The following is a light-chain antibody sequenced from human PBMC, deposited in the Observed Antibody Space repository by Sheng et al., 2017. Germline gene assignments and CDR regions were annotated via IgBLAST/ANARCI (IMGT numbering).Light chain of an antibody. CDR2: EAS. V-gene: IGKV1-6*01. Sequence: MTQSPSSLSASVGDRVTITCRASQGIGNELGWYQQKPGKAPKLLIYEASNLQTGVPSRFSGSGSGTEFTLTVSSLQPDDFATYYCQHYDHYSPDAFGRGTKLEIK. J-gene: IGKJ2*01. CDR1: QGIGNE. CDR3: QHYDHYSPDA.